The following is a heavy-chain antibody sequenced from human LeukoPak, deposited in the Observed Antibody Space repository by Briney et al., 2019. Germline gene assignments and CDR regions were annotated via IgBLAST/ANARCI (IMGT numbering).Heavy chain of an antibody. J-gene: IGHJ4*02. CDR2: IYTSGST. V-gene: IGHV4-4*07. CDR3: AGDDFWSGYYAFFDY. CDR1: GGSISSYY. Sequence: SETLSLTCTVSGGSISSYYWSWIRQPAGKGLEWIGRIYTSGSTNYKPSLKSRVTMLVDTSKNQFSVKLSSVTAADTAVYYCAGDDFWSGYYAFFDYWGQGTLVTVSS. D-gene: IGHD3-3*01.